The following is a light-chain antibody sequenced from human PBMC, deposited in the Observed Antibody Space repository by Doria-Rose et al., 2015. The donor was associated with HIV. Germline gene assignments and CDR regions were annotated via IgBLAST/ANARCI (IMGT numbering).Light chain of an antibody. Sequence: EIVLTQSPGTLSLSPGERATLSCRASPSFSSTYLAWYQQKPGQAPSLLIYDGSTRATGITDRFSASGSVTDFTLTINRLEPEDFALYYCHQYGTSWTFGQGTKVEI. V-gene: IGKV3-20*01. CDR1: PSFSSTY. CDR3: HQYGTSWT. CDR2: DGS. J-gene: IGKJ1*01.